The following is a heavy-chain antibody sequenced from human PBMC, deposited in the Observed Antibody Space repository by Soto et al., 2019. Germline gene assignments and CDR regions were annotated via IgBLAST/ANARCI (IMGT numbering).Heavy chain of an antibody. CDR2: ISYDGSNK. D-gene: IGHD6-19*01. J-gene: IGHJ4*02. Sequence: GGSLRLSCAASGFTFSSYGMHWVRQAPGKGLEWVAVISYDGSNKYYADSVKGRFTISRDNSKNTLYLQMNSLRAEDTAVYYCAKDTVSGWYVRLRYFDYWGQGTLVTVSS. CDR1: GFTFSSYG. CDR3: AKDTVSGWYVRLRYFDY. V-gene: IGHV3-30*18.